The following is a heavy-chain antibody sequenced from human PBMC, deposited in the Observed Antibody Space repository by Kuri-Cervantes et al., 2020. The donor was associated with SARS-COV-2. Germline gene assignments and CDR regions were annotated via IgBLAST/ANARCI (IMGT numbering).Heavy chain of an antibody. J-gene: IGHJ4*02. CDR2: IYSGGST. D-gene: IGHD4-17*01. CDR1: GFTVSSNY. CDR3: AKHDYGDYGTFDY. Sequence: GESLKISCAASGFTVSSNYMSWVRQAPGKGLEWVSVIYSGGSTYYADSVKGRFTISRHNSKNTLYLQMNSLRAEDTAVYYCAKHDYGDYGTFDYWGPGTLVTVSS. V-gene: IGHV3-53*04.